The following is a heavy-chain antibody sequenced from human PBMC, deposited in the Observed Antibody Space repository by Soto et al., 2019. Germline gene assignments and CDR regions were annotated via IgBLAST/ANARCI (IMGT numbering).Heavy chain of an antibody. J-gene: IGHJ4*02. CDR1: GFTFSNAW. V-gene: IGHV3-15*01. Sequence: GGSLRLSCAASGFTFSNAWMSWVRQTPGKGLEWVGRIKSKTDAETTDYAAPVKGRFTISRDDSKNALYLQMNSLETEDTAVYYCTTLYQGISNWGQGTLVTVSS. D-gene: IGHD1-20*01. CDR2: IKSKTDAETT. CDR3: TTLYQGISN.